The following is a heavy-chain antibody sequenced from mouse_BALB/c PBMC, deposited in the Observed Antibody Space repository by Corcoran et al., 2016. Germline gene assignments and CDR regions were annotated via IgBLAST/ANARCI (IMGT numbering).Heavy chain of an antibody. CDR1: GYTFTSYV. J-gene: IGHJ4*01. D-gene: IGHD2-3*01. Sequence: VQLQQSGAELMKPGASVKISCKATGYTFTSYVMHWVKQKPGQGLEWIGYINPYNDGTKYNEKFKGKATLTSDKSSSTAYMELSSLTSEDSAVYYCARWLLRPMDYWGQGTSVTVSS. V-gene: IGHV1S136*01. CDR2: INPYNDGT. CDR3: ARWLLRPMDY.